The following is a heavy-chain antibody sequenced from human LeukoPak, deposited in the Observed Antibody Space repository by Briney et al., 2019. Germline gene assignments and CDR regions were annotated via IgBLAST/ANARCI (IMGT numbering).Heavy chain of an antibody. CDR1: GFSLSTSGVG. CDR2: IYWDDDK. D-gene: IGHD6-13*01. J-gene: IGHJ6*03. V-gene: IGHV2-5*02. Sequence: GSGPTLVNPTQTLTLTCTFSGFSLSTSGVGVGWIRQPPGKALEWLALIYWDDDKRYSPSLKSRLTITKDTSKNQVVLTMTNMDPVDTATYYCVRGRIAADFIWDYYYYYMDVWGKGTTVTISS. CDR3: VRGRIAADFIWDYYYYYMDV.